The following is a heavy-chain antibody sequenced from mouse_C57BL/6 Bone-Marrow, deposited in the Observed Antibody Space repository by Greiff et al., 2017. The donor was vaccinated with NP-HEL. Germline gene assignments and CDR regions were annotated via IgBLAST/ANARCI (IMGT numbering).Heavy chain of an antibody. CDR3: ARRYYGSSYVRGFAY. D-gene: IGHD1-1*01. V-gene: IGHV1-42*01. J-gene: IGHJ3*01. CDR2: INPSTGGT. CDR1: GYSFTGYY. Sequence: VQLQQSGPELVKPGASVKISCKASGYSFTGYYMNWVKQSPEKSLEWIGEINPSTGGTTYNQKFKAKATLTVDKSSSTAYMQLKSLTSEDSAVYYCARRYYGSSYVRGFAYWGQGTLVTVSA.